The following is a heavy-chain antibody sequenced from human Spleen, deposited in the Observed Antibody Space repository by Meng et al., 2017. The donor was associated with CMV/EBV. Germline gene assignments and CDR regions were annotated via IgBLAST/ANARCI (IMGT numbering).Heavy chain of an antibody. V-gene: IGHV3-48*03. CDR2: ISSSGSTI. CDR3: ARDDGPAIVVVPAAKYYYYGMDV. D-gene: IGHD2-2*01. J-gene: IGHJ6*02. Sequence: GESLKISCAASGFTFSSYEMNWVRQAPGKGLEWVSYISSSGSTIYYADSVKGRFTISRDNAKNSLYLQMNSLRAEDTAVYYCARDDGPAIVVVPAAKYYYYGMDVWGQGTTVTVSS. CDR1: GFTFSSYE.